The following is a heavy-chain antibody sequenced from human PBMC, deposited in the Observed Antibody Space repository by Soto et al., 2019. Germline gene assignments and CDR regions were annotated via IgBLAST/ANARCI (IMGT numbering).Heavy chain of an antibody. V-gene: IGHV1-69*06. CDR1: GGTFTTYD. D-gene: IGHD6-19*01. J-gene: IGHJ4*02. CDR3: ARDRSSSWYNGTFYLDS. CDR2: IIPLFDAT. Sequence: QVQLVQSGAEVRKPGSSVKVSCKASGGTFTTYDISWVRQAPGQGLEWMGGIIPLFDATKYAQKFQSRVTIPADKSTGTAYMELSSLRSEDTAMYYCARDRSSSWYNGTFYLDSWGQGPVVTVSS.